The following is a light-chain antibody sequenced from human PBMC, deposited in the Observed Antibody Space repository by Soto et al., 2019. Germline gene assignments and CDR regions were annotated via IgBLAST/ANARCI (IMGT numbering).Light chain of an antibody. J-gene: IGKJ4*01. CDR2: GVS. CDR3: QHYDNSAALT. Sequence: EIVLTQSPGTLSLSPGESATLFCRASQTVSSSCLAWYQQKPGQAPRLLIYGVSSRATGIPERFSGSGSGTEFTLTISRLQPEDFAVYYCQHYDNSAALTFGGGTNVEIK. CDR1: QTVSSSC. V-gene: IGKV3-20*01.